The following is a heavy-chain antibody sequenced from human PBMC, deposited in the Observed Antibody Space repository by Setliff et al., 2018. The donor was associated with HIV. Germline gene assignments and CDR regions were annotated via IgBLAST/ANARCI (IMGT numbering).Heavy chain of an antibody. CDR2: IYHGGNT. J-gene: IGHJ1*01. D-gene: IGHD3-22*01. CDR1: GGSISSNSW. V-gene: IGHV4-4*02. CDR3: AQHVRSDHYSDSSGYRAEYFNH. Sequence: PSETLSLTCDVSGGSISSNSWWTWVRQPPGKGLEWIGQIYHGGNTRYNPSLKSRLTMSIDKSKNQVSLSLSSVTAADTAVYYCAQHVRSDHYSDSSGYRAEYFNHWSQGTLVTVSS.